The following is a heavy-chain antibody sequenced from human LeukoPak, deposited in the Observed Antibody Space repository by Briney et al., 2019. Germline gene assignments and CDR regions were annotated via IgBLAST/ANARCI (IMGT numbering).Heavy chain of an antibody. D-gene: IGHD5-12*01. CDR1: GFAFSSYA. CDR2: ISGSGGGT. J-gene: IGHJ4*02. V-gene: IGHV3-23*01. Sequence: GGSLRLSCAASGFAFSSYAMSWLRQAPGKGLEWVSTISGSGGGTYYTDSVKGRFTISRDNSKNTLYLQLSSLRAEETAVYYCAKVIYSGYGPADHWRQGTLVTVSS. CDR3: AKVIYSGYGPADH.